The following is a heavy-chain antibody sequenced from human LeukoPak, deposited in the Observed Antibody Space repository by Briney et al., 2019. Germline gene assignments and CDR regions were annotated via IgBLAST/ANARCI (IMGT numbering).Heavy chain of an antibody. CDR3: ARINMGGFYYGYYYGMDV. CDR1: GGSISSGGYS. Sequence: NPSETLSLTCAVSGGSISSGGYSWSWIRQPPGKGLEWIGYIYHSGSTYYNPSLKSRVTISVDRSKNQFSLKLSSVTAADTAVYYCARINMGGFYYGYYYGMDVWGPGTTVTVSS. J-gene: IGHJ6*02. D-gene: IGHD2-21*01. CDR2: IYHSGST. V-gene: IGHV4-30-2*01.